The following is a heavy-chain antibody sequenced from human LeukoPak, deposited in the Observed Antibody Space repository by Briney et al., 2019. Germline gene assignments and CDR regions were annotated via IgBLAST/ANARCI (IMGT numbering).Heavy chain of an antibody. J-gene: IGHJ6*03. D-gene: IGHD1-26*01. V-gene: IGHV4-4*07. CDR3: AKMGSGSYLTYYYYMDV. Sequence: SETLSLTCTVSGGSISTYYWSWIRQPAGKGLEWIGRASTSGSTYQNPSLKSRVAMSVDTSKNQFSLKLSFVTAADTAVYYCAKMGSGSYLTYYYYMDVWGKGTAVTVSS. CDR1: GGSISTYY. CDR2: ASTSGST.